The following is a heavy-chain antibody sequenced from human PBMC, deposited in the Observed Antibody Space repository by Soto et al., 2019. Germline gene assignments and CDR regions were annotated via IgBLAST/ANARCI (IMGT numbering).Heavy chain of an antibody. D-gene: IGHD5-12*01. CDR3: ARGRGIVATINRSLLFDY. CDR1: GGSISSGGYY. Sequence: QVQLQESGPGLVKPSQTLSLTCTVSGGSISSGGYYWSWIRQHPGKGLEWIGYIYYSGSTYYNPSLKNRVTISVDTSKNQFSLKLSSVTAADTAVYYCARGRGIVATINRSLLFDYWGQGTLVTVSS. CDR2: IYYSGST. J-gene: IGHJ4*02. V-gene: IGHV4-31*03.